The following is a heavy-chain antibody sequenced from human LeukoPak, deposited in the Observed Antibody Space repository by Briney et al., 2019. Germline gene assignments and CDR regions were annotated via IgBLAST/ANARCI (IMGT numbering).Heavy chain of an antibody. CDR2: MNPSSGNT. CDR3: ARVAPPTTIDY. CDR1: GYTFTSYD. V-gene: IGHV1-8*01. D-gene: IGHD1-1*01. J-gene: IGHJ4*02. Sequence: ASVKVSCKASGYTFTSYDINWVRQATGQGLEWMGWMNPSSGNTGYAQKFQGRVTMTRNTSISTAYMELSSLRSEDTAVYYCARVAPPTTIDYWGQGTLVTVSS.